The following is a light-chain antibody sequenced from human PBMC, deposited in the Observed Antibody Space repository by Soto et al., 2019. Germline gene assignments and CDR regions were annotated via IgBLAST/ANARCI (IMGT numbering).Light chain of an antibody. Sequence: QSFLTQPASVSGSPGQSITISCSGTSSDIGAYDLVSWYQQHPGRAAKLIIYEVSHRFSGLSCRFSGSKSGNTASLTISGLQAEDEGDYYCTSFAPGRIYVFGSGTKVTV. CDR3: TSFAPGRIYV. CDR1: SSDIGAYDL. J-gene: IGLJ1*01. CDR2: EVS. V-gene: IGLV2-14*03.